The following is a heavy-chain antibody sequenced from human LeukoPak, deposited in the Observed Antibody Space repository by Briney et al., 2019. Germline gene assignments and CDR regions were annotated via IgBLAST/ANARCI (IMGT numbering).Heavy chain of an antibody. Sequence: SETLSLTCTVSGGSLSSGSYYWSWLRQPAATGLEWVGRIYTSGSTNYNPSLKRRFTISVDTSKNQFSLKLSSVTAADTAGYYCAREGLYSGYDYFWFDPWGQGTLVTVSS. CDR1: GGSLSSGSYY. CDR2: IYTSGST. J-gene: IGHJ5*02. CDR3: AREGLYSGYDYFWFDP. V-gene: IGHV4-61*02. D-gene: IGHD5-12*01.